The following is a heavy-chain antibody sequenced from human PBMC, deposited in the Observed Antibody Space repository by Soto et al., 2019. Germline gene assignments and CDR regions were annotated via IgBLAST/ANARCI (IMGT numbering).Heavy chain of an antibody. CDR2: SHYSGKT. Sequence: QVQLQESGPGLVKPSQTLSLTCAVSGASINSGGYYWSWIRQHPGKGLEWIGYSHYSGKTYYSPSLKSRVTISVDTSKNRFSLKLSSVTAADTAVYYCARAGGDYIGHWYLDLWGRGTLVTVSS. CDR3: ARAGGDYIGHWYLDL. CDR1: GASINSGGYY. V-gene: IGHV4-31*11. D-gene: IGHD4-17*01. J-gene: IGHJ2*01.